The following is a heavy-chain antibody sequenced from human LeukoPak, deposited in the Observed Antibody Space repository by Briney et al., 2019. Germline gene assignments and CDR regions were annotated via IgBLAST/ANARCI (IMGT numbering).Heavy chain of an antibody. CDR2: ISSSGSTI. CDR1: GFTFSDYY. D-gene: IGHD6-13*01. Sequence: GGSLRLFCAASGFTFSDYYMSWLRQAPGKGLEWVSYISSSGSTIYYADSVKGRFTISRDNAKNSLYLQMNSLRAEDTAVYYCARDPAAAKFDPWGQGTLVTVSS. J-gene: IGHJ5*02. V-gene: IGHV3-11*04. CDR3: ARDPAAAKFDP.